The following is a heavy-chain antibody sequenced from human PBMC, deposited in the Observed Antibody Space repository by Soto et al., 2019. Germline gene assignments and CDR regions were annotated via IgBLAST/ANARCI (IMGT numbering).Heavy chain of an antibody. CDR3: AKTPQYYYDSSGSKGGYYFDY. V-gene: IGHV3-23*01. Sequence: GGSLRLSCAASGFTFSSYAMSWVRQAPGKGLEWVSAISGSGGSTYYADSVKGRFTISRDNSKNTLYLQMNSLRAEDTAVYYCAKTPQYYYDSSGSKGGYYFDYWGQGTLVTVSS. CDR1: GFTFSSYA. CDR2: ISGSGGST. D-gene: IGHD3-22*01. J-gene: IGHJ4*02.